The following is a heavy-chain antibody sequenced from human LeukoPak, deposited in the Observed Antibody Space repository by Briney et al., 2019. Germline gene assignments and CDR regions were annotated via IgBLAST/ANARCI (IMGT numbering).Heavy chain of an antibody. Sequence: PGGSLRLSCAASGFTFSSYWMSWVRQAPGKGLEWVANIKQDGSDKYYVDSVKGRFTISRENAKTSLYLQMNSLRAEDTAVYYCAKDAGFHGYGDFFFDYWGQGTLVTVSS. D-gene: IGHD4-17*01. J-gene: IGHJ4*02. CDR3: AKDAGFHGYGDFFFDY. CDR1: GFTFSSYW. V-gene: IGHV3-7*01. CDR2: IKQDGSDK.